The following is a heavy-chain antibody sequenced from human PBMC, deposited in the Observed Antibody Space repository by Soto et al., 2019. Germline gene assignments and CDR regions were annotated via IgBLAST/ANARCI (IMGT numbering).Heavy chain of an antibody. CDR1: GGSFSGYY. CDR2: INHSGST. CDR3: ARGAHSRFDAFDI. J-gene: IGHJ3*02. V-gene: IGHV4-34*01. Sequence: SETLSLTCAVYGGSFSGYYWSWIRQPPGKGLEWIGEINHSGSTNYNPSLKSRVTISVDTSKNQFSLKLSSVTAADTAVYYCARGAHSRFDAFDIWGQGTMVTVS. D-gene: IGHD2-21*01.